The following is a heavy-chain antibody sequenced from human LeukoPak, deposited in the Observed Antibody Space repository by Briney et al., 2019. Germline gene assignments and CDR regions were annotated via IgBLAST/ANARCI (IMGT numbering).Heavy chain of an antibody. Sequence: GGSLRLSCAASGFTFRTYYMNWVRQAPGKGLEWVANINQDGSEKYYVDSVEGRFSISRDNAKNSLSLQMSSLRAGDTAVYYCARGKYSHQFWGQGTLVTVSS. J-gene: IGHJ4*02. CDR1: GFTFRTYY. D-gene: IGHD2-21*01. CDR3: ARGKYSHQF. V-gene: IGHV3-7*04. CDR2: INQDGSEK.